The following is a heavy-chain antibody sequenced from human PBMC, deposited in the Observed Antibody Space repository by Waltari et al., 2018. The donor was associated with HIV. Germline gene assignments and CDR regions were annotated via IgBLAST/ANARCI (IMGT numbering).Heavy chain of an antibody. D-gene: IGHD4-17*01. V-gene: IGHV3-74*01. CDR2: IKGDGSGT. J-gene: IGHJ4*02. CDR1: GFTFSSHW. Sequence: EVQLVESGGGLVQAGGSLRLSCAASGFTFSSHWMHWVRPAPGKGLVGVGRIKGDGSGTSDADSVRGRFSISRENAENSLHLHRNSVRPEDTGLYYCTREGVETTAPADYWGQGTLVTVSS. CDR3: TREGVETTAPADY.